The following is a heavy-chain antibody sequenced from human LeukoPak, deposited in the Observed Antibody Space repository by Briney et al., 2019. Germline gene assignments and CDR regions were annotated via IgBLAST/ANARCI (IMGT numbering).Heavy chain of an antibody. V-gene: IGHV4-34*01. D-gene: IGHD2-2*01. CDR3: ASLKEPVPAATNLH. CDR1: GGSFSGYY. Sequence: PSETLSLTCAVYGGSFSGYYWSWIRQPPGKGLEWIGEINHSGSTNYNPSLKSRVTISVDTSKNQFSLKLSSVTAADTAVYYCASLKEPVPAATNLHWGQGTLVTVSS. CDR2: INHSGST. J-gene: IGHJ4*02.